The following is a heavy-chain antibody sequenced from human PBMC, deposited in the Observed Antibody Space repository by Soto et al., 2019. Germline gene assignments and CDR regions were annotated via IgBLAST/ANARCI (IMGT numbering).Heavy chain of an antibody. Sequence: PSETLSLTCAVYGGSFSGYYWSWIRQPPGKGLEWIGEINHSGSTNYNPSLKSRVTISVDTSKNQFSLKLSSVTAADTAVYYCARSGTTVTVHYYYYGMDVWGQGTTVTVSS. D-gene: IGHD4-17*01. J-gene: IGHJ6*02. CDR1: GGSFSGYY. CDR2: INHSGST. V-gene: IGHV4-34*01. CDR3: ARSGTTVTVHYYYYGMDV.